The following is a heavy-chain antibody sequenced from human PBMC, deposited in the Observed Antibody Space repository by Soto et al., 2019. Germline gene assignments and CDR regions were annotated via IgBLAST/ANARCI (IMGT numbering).Heavy chain of an antibody. CDR2: IIPIFGTA. J-gene: IGHJ6*01. Sequence: VKVSCKAAGCTFSSYAISWVRQAPGQGLEWMGGIIPIFGTANYAQKFRGRVTITADESTSTAYMEMSSLRSEDTAVYYCARESELIITPYHYGTEVWGQGTTVSGSS. V-gene: IGHV1-69*13. CDR3: ARESELIITPYHYGTEV. CDR1: GCTFSSYA. D-gene: IGHD3-22*01.